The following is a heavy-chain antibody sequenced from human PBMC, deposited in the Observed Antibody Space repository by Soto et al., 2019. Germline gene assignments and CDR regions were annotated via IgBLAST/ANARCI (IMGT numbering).Heavy chain of an antibody. CDR2: IIPIIGII. V-gene: IGHV1-69*02. J-gene: IGHJ5*02. CDR1: GGTFSTYT. CDR3: AGYPDSHYNDSHASSYP. D-gene: IGHD4-4*01. Sequence: QVQLVQSGAEVKKPGSSVKVSCKASGGTFSTYTITWVRQAPGQGLEWMGRIIPIIGIINYAQKFHGRVTISAEKFTGTAYVELTGLRSDDTAVYYCAGYPDSHYNDSHASSYPWGQGTMVTVSS.